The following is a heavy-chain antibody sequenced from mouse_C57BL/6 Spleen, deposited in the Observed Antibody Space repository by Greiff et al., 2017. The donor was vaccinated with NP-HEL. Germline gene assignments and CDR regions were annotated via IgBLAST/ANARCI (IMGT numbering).Heavy chain of an antibody. Sequence: QVQLQQPGAELVRPGSSVKLSCKASGYTFTSYWMHWVKQRPIQGLEWIGNIDPSDSETHYIQKFKDKATLTVDKSSSTAYMQLSSLTSEDSAVYYCARWDYGTHYAMDYWGQGASVTVSS. V-gene: IGHV1-52*01. J-gene: IGHJ4*01. CDR1: GYTFTSYW. CDR3: ARWDYGTHYAMDY. CDR2: IDPSDSET. D-gene: IGHD1-1*01.